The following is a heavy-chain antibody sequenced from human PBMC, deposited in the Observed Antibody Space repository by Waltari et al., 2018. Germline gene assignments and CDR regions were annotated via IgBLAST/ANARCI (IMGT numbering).Heavy chain of an antibody. CDR3: AHMGGSYPAFDY. CDR2: IYWNDDK. V-gene: IGHV2-5*01. D-gene: IGHD1-26*01. J-gene: IGHJ4*02. Sequence: SLSTSGVGVGWIRQPPGKALEWLALIYWNDDKRYSPSLKSRLTITKDTSKNQVVLTMTNMDPVDTATYYCAHMGGSYPAFDYWGQGTLVTVSS. CDR1: SLSTSGVG.